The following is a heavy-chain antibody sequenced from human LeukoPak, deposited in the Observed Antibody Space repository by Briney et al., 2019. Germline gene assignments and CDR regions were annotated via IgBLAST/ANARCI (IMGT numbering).Heavy chain of an antibody. CDR1: GFIFSNDA. D-gene: IGHD1-1*01. Sequence: GGSLRLSCAASGFIFSNDAMHGVRQAPGKGLEWVAFIWSDGSNKYYADSVKGRFTISRDNSEDTLYLQMNSLRVEDTDVYYCARDPAGSGFAFDSWGQGALVTVSS. J-gene: IGHJ4*02. V-gene: IGHV3-33*01. CDR2: IWSDGSNK. CDR3: ARDPAGSGFAFDS.